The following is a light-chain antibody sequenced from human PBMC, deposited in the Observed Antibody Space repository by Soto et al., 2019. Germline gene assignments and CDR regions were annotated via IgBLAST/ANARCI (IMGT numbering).Light chain of an antibody. Sequence: QSVLTQPASVSGSPGQSITISCTGTNSDVGGYNYVSWYQHHPGKAPKLMIYDVSYRPSGVSNRFSGSKSGNTASLTISGLQAEDEADYYCSSYTSSSVVVFGGGTKLTVL. V-gene: IGLV2-14*03. CDR3: SSYTSSSVVV. J-gene: IGLJ2*01. CDR1: NSDVGGYNY. CDR2: DVS.